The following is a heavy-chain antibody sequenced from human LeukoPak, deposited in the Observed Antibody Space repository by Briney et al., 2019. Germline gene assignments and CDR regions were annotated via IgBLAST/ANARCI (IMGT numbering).Heavy chain of an antibody. CDR3: ATEVIIAVTGNDY. J-gene: IGHJ4*02. V-gene: IGHV3-15*07. D-gene: IGHD6-19*01. CDR2: IRSKTHGETI. CDR1: GFTFSNVW. Sequence: GGSLRLSCAASGFTFSNVWMNWVRQAPGKGLEWVGRIRSKTHGETIDYAAPVRGRFTISRDDSRNTLYLQLNSLKTEDTAVYYCATEVIIAVTGNDYWGQGSLVTVSS.